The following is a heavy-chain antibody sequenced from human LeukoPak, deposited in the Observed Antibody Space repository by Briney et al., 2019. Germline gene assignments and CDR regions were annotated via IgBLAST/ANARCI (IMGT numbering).Heavy chain of an antibody. CDR3: ARDGDYGAFDI. D-gene: IGHD4-17*01. Sequence: PGGSLRLSCAASGLTFSSYGMHWVRQAPVKGLEWVAVIWYDGSNKYYADSVKGRFTISRDNSKNTLYLQMNSLRAEDTAVYYCARDGDYGAFDIWGQGTMVTVSS. CDR2: IWYDGSNK. J-gene: IGHJ3*02. CDR1: GLTFSSYG. V-gene: IGHV3-33*01.